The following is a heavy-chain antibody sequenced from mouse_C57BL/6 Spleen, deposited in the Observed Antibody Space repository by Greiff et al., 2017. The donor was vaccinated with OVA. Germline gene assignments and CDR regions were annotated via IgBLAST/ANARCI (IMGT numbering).Heavy chain of an antibody. J-gene: IGHJ3*01. CDR3: AKADSSGLGFAY. V-gene: IGHV1-61*01. CDR1: GYTFTSYW. CDR2: IYPSDSET. Sequence: VQLQQPGAELVRPGSSVKLSCKASGYTFTSYWMDWVKQRPGQGLEWIGNIYPSDSETHYNQKFKDKATLTVDKSSSTAYMQLSSLTSEDSAVYYCAKADSSGLGFAYWGQGTLVTVSA. D-gene: IGHD3-2*02.